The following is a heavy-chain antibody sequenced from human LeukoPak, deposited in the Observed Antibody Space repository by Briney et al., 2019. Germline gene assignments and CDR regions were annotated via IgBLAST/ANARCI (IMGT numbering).Heavy chain of an antibody. CDR2: IYYSGST. CDR3: ARAAGYCSSTSCFLHNNWFDP. J-gene: IGHJ5*02. D-gene: IGHD2-2*01. CDR1: GGSISSGGYY. V-gene: IGHV4-31*03. Sequence: SETLSLTCTVSGGSISSGGYYWSWIRQHPRKGLEWIGYIYYSGSTYYNPSLKSRVTISVDTSKNQFSLKLSSVTAADTAVYYCARAAGYCSSTSCFLHNNWFDPWDQGTLVTVSS.